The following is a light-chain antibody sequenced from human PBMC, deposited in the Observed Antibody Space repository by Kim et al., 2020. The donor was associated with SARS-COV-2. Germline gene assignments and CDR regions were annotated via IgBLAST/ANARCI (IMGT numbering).Light chain of an antibody. CDR2: TDN. V-gene: IGLV1-44*01. CDR3: ATWDDSLNGWV. J-gene: IGLJ3*02. CDR1: TSNIGSNS. Sequence: QSVLTQPPSASGTPGQRVTISCSGGTSNIGSNSVHSYQQVPGTAPKLLIFTDNKRSSGVPDRFSGAKSGASASLAISGLQSEDEADYYCATWDDSLNGWVFGGGTKLTVL.